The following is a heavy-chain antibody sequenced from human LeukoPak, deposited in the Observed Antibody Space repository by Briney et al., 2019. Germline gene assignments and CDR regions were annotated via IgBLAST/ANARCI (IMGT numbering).Heavy chain of an antibody. Sequence: ASVTVSCKVSGYTLTELSMHWVRQAPGKGLEWMGGFDPEDGETIYAQKFQGRVTMTEDTSTDTAYMELSSLRSEDTAVYYCATDGGDYVGNDAFDIWGQGTMVTVSS. CDR3: ATDGGDYVGNDAFDI. J-gene: IGHJ3*02. D-gene: IGHD4-17*01. V-gene: IGHV1-24*01. CDR1: GYTLTELS. CDR2: FDPEDGET.